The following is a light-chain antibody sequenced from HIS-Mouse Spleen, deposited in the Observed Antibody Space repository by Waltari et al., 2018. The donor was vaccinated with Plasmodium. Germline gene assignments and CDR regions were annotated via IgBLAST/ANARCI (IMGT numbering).Light chain of an antibody. CDR2: EDR. J-gene: IGLJ3*02. V-gene: IGLV3-10*01. CDR3: YSTDSSGNHRV. Sequence: SYELPQPPSVSVSPGQPARITCSGDALQKKFACWYQQKSGQAPVLVIYEDRKRPSGIPERFSGSSSGTMATLTISGAQVEDEADYYCYSTDSSGNHRVFGGGTKLTVL. CDR1: ALQKKF.